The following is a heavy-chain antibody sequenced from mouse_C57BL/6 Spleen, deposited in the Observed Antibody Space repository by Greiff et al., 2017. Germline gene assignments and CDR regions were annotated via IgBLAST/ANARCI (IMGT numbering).Heavy chain of an antibody. D-gene: IGHD2-3*01. CDR2: ISDGGSYT. J-gene: IGHJ2*01. CDR3: ARDDANYFDY. V-gene: IGHV5-4*01. Sequence: EVHLVESGGGLVKPGGSLKLSCAASGFTFSSYAMSWVRQTPEKRLEWVATISDGGSYTYYPDNVKGRFTISRDNAKNNLYLQMSHLKSEDTARYYCARDDANYFDYWGQGTTLTVSS. CDR1: GFTFSSYA.